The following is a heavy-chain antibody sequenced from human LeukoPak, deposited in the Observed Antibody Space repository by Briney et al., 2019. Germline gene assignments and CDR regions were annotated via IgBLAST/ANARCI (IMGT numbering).Heavy chain of an antibody. Sequence: ASVKVSCKASGYTFTNYFMHWVRQAPGQGLEWMGNINPITGTTTYAQKFQGRVAMTRDTSTGTVYMELSSLRSEDTAVYYCAREERLIAATGRGAFDYWGQGTLVTVSS. D-gene: IGHD6-13*01. V-gene: IGHV1-46*01. CDR3: AREERLIAATGRGAFDY. J-gene: IGHJ4*02. CDR2: INPITGTT. CDR1: GYTFTNYF.